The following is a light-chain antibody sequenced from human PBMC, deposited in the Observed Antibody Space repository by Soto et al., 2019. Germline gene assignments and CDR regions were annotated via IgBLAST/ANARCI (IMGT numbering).Light chain of an antibody. CDR1: QDITNY. J-gene: IGKJ4*01. V-gene: IGKV1-33*01. CDR3: QQYNNLSLT. CDR2: DAS. Sequence: DIQLTQSPSSLSASVGDRVTITCQASQDITNYLNWYQQKPGKAPKLLIVDASNLETGVPSRFSGSGSGIDFTFTISSLQPEDIATYYCQQYNNLSLTFGGGTKVEIK.